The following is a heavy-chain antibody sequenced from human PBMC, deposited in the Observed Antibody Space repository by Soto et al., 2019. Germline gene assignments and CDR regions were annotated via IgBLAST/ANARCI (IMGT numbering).Heavy chain of an antibody. V-gene: IGHV4-4*02. CDR2: IYHNVRA. J-gene: IGHJ4*02. CDR3: ARADSVPFAKGFDL. Sequence: PSETLSLTCDVSGASIKSDTWWTWVRQSPGKGLEWIGEIYHNVRAFDNPSLKGRVTISIDKSNNQLSLNLTSVTAADTAVYYCARADSVPFAKGFDLWGQRPRVTVYS. CDR1: GASIKSDTW. D-gene: IGHD3-16*01.